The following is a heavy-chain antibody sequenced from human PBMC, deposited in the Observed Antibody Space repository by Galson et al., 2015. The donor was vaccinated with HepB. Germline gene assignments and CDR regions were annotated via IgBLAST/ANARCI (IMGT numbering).Heavy chain of an antibody. CDR1: GFTFGDYA. CDR2: ITAKAHGGTI. V-gene: IGHV3-49*01. J-gene: IGHJ4*02. D-gene: IGHD4-23*01. CDR3: TRGHTVIKY. Sequence: LRLSCAASGFTFGDYAMSWFRQAPEKGPEWVGFITAKAHGGTIEYTASVKDRFTISRDDSKSIAYLQMNSLKTEDTAVYYCTRGHTVIKYWGQGTLVTVSS.